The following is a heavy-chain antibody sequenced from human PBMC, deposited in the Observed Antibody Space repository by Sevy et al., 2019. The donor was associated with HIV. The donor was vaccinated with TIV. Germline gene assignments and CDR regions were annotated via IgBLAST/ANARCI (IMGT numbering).Heavy chain of an antibody. CDR3: ARAQGVLLWFGEFPL. CDR2: ISYDGSEK. V-gene: IGHV3-30*04. D-gene: IGHD3-10*01. Sequence: GGSLRLSCAASGFTFSSYVMHWVRQAPGKGLEWVAVISYDGSEKYHADSVKGRFTISRDSSKNTLYLQMNSLRTEDTAVYYCARAQGVLLWFGEFPLWGQGTLVTVSS. CDR1: GFTFSSYV. J-gene: IGHJ4*02.